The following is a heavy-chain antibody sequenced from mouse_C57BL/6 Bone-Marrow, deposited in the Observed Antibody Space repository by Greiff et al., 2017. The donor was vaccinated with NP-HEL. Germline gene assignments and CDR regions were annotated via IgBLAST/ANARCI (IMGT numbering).Heavy chain of an antibody. Sequence: DVQLVESGGGLVKPGGSLKLSCAASGFTFSDYGMHWVRQAPEKGLEWVAYISSGSSTIYYADTVKGRFTISRDNAKNTLFLQMTSLRSEDTAMYYCARRSYHTYYYAMDYWGQGTSVTVSS. J-gene: IGHJ4*01. CDR2: ISSGSSTI. V-gene: IGHV5-17*01. D-gene: IGHD1-1*01. CDR1: GFTFSDYG. CDR3: ARRSYHTYYYAMDY.